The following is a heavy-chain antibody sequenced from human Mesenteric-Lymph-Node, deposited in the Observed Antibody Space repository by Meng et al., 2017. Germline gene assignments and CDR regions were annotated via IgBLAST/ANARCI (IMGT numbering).Heavy chain of an antibody. CDR3: ARGQRSYSGSYPEWFDP. CDR1: VGSIRRGDYY. D-gene: IGHD1-26*01. Sequence: GPGLVEPSQTLSTTCPVLVGSIRRGDYYWSWIRQPPGKGLEWIGCIYYSGSTYYNPSLKGRVTISVDTSKNQFSLNLSSVTAADTAVYYCARGQRSYSGSYPEWFDPWGQGTLVTVSS. J-gene: IGHJ5*02. V-gene: IGHV4-30-4*01. CDR2: IYYSGST.